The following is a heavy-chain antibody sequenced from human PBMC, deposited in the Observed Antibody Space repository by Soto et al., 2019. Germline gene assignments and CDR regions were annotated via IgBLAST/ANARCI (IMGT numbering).Heavy chain of an antibody. J-gene: IGHJ6*02. CDR1: GGTFSSYA. CDR3: ARGEADCSGGSCYGVKTRVVYYYYGMDV. V-gene: IGHV1-69*13. Sequence: SVKVSCKASGGTFSSYAISWVRQAPEQGLEWMGGIIPIFGTANYAQKFQGRVTITADESTSTAYMELSSLRSEDTAVYYCARGEADCSGGSCYGVKTRVVYYYYGMDVWGQGTTVTVSS. CDR2: IIPIFGTA. D-gene: IGHD2-15*01.